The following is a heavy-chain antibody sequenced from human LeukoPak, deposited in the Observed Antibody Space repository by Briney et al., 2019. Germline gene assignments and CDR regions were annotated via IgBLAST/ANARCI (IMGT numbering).Heavy chain of an antibody. D-gene: IGHD2-2*01. J-gene: IGHJ6*04. Sequence: SVKVSCKASGGTFISYAISWVRQAPGQGLEWMGGIIPIFGTANYAQKFQGRVTITADESTSTAYMELSSLRSEDTAVYYCARDRYCSSTSCYSGDYGMDVWGKGTTVTVSS. CDR3: ARDRYCSSTSCYSGDYGMDV. V-gene: IGHV1-69*13. CDR1: GGTFISYA. CDR2: IIPIFGTA.